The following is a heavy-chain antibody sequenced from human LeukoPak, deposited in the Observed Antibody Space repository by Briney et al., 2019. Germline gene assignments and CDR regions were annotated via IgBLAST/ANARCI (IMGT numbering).Heavy chain of an antibody. CDR3: ARARGNYLPYFDY. J-gene: IGHJ4*02. CDR1: EFTFSTYC. CDR2: INSDGTNT. Sequence: GGSLRLSCAASEFTFSTYCMHWVRQAPGKGLVWVSRINSDGTNTDYADSVKGRFTISRDNAKNTLYMQMNSLRVDDTAVYYCARARGNYLPYFDYWGQGSLVTVSS. V-gene: IGHV3-74*01. D-gene: IGHD1-26*01.